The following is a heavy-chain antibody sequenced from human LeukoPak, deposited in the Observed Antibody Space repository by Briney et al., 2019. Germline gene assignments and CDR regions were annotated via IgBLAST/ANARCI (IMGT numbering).Heavy chain of an antibody. J-gene: IGHJ4*02. CDR2: ISGSGGST. Sequence: GGSLRLSCAASGFTFSSYAMSWVRQAPGKGLEWVSAISGSGGSTYYADSVKGRFTISRDNSKNTLYLQMNSLRAEDAAVYYCAKLPYSSSWYGFDYWGQGTLVTVSS. CDR3: AKLPYSSSWYGFDY. CDR1: GFTFSSYA. V-gene: IGHV3-23*01. D-gene: IGHD6-13*01.